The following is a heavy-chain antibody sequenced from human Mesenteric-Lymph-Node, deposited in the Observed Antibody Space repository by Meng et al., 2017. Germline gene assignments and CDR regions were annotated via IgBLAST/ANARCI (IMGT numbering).Heavy chain of an antibody. J-gene: IGHJ3*02. CDR3: ARMGHYYGSGKGDAFDI. CDR2: INHSGST. V-gene: IGHV4-34*01. D-gene: IGHD3-10*01. Sequence: GSLRLSCAVYGGSFSGYYWSWIRQPPGKGLEWIGEINHSGSTNYNPSLKSRVTISVDTSKNQFSLKLSSVTAADTAVYYCARMGHYYGSGKGDAFDIWGQGTMVTVSS. CDR1: GGSFSGYY.